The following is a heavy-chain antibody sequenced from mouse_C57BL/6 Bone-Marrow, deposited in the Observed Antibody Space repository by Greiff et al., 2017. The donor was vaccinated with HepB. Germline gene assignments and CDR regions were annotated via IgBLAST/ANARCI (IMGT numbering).Heavy chain of an antibody. J-gene: IGHJ3*01. CDR2: INPSSGYT. CDR3: ARPRWLLPFTY. Sequence: VQLQQSGAELSRPGASVKMSCKASGYTFTSYTMHWVNQRPGQGLEWIGYINPSSGYTKYNQKFKDKATLTADKSSSTAYMQLSSLTSEDSAVYYCARPRWLLPFTYWGQGTLVTVSA. V-gene: IGHV1-4*01. CDR1: GYTFTSYT. D-gene: IGHD2-3*01.